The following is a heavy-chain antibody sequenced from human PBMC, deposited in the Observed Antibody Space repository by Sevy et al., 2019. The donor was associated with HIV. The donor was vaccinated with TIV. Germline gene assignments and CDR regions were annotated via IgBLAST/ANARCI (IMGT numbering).Heavy chain of an antibody. CDR3: ARDRGVGTSSYGMDV. CDR2: ISSAGTYI. D-gene: IGHD1-26*01. Sequence: GGCLRLSCAASGLTFISFSSSSMNWVRQAPGKGLEWVSSISSAGTYIYYADSMKGRFTISRDNAKSSVYLQMNSLRAEDTAVYYCARDRGVGTSSYGMDVWGQGTTVTVSS. CDR1: GLTFISFSSSS. V-gene: IGHV3-21*01. J-gene: IGHJ6*02.